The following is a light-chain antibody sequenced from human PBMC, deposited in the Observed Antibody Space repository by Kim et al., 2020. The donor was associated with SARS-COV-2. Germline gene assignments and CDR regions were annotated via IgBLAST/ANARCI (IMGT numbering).Light chain of an antibody. CDR3: LQYNVFPHT. Sequence: SACVGDSVTISCRASQGVGNYVAWFQQKPGKAPKSLIYSASSLHRGVPSKFSGSGSETDFTLTISSLQPEDFASYYCLQYNVFPHTFGPGTKLEI. V-gene: IGKV1-16*02. CDR1: QGVGNY. J-gene: IGKJ2*01. CDR2: SAS.